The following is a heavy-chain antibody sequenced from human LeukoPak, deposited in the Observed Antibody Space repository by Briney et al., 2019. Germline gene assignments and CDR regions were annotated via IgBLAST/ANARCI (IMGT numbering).Heavy chain of an antibody. CDR1: GYTFTDYY. V-gene: IGHV1-69-2*01. Sequence: GASVKVSCKVSGYTFTDYYMHWVQQAPGKGLEWMGLVDPEDGETIYAEKFQGRVTITPDTSTDTAYMEVSSLRSEDTAVYYCTTDAPAAIEFDYWGQGTLVTVSS. J-gene: IGHJ4*02. CDR2: VDPEDGET. D-gene: IGHD2-2*01. CDR3: TTDAPAAIEFDY.